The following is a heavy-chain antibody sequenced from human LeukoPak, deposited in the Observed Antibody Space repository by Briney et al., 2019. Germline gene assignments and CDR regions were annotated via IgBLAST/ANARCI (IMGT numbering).Heavy chain of an antibody. Sequence: PGESLRVSCAASGFTFSSYAMSWVRQALGKGLEWVSAISGSGGSTYYADSVKGRFTISRDNSKNTLSLQMNSLRAEDPAVYYCAKSPQLLLRLVWIDYWGQGTLVTVSS. CDR3: AKSPQLLLRLVWIDY. D-gene: IGHD2-2*01. CDR1: GFTFSSYA. J-gene: IGHJ4*02. V-gene: IGHV3-23*01. CDR2: ISGSGGST.